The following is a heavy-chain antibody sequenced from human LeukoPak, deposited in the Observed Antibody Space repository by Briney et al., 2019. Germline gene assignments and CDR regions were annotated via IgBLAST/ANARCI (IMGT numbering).Heavy chain of an antibody. J-gene: IGHJ4*02. D-gene: IGHD3-3*01. V-gene: IGHV4-38-2*01. Sequence: PSETLSLTCDVSGYSITNGYYWGWIRQPPGKGLQWIGSIHHSGATSYNPSLETRVTTSVDTSKNQFSLRLSSVTAADTAVYFCAVSFGGYDAGFYWGQGTLVTVSS. CDR3: AVSFGGYDAGFY. CDR1: GYSITNGYY. CDR2: IHHSGAT.